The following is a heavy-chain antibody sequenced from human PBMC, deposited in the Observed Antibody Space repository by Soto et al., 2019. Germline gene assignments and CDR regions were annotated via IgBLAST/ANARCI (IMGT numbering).Heavy chain of an antibody. J-gene: IGHJ5*02. CDR2: ISYDGSNK. CDR1: GFTFSGFA. Sequence: QVQLVESGGGVVQPGRSLRLSCAASGFTFSGFAMHWVRQAPGKGLEWVAVISYDGSNKYYAESVKGRFTISRDNSQNTLYLQMNSLRADDTAVYWCAKEGAFGSGWRNWLDPWGQGTLVTVSS. D-gene: IGHD6-19*01. CDR3: AKEGAFGSGWRNWLDP. V-gene: IGHV3-30-3*01.